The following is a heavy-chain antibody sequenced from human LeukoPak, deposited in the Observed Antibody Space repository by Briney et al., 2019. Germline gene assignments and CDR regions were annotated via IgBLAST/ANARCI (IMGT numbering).Heavy chain of an antibody. V-gene: IGHV3-30*18. Sequence: GRSLRLSCAASGFTFSSYGMHWARQAPGKGLEWVAVISYDGSNKYYADSVKGRFTISRGNSKNTLYLQMNSLRAEDTAVYYCAKESMIVVVSTIDYWGQGTLVTVSS. D-gene: IGHD3-22*01. J-gene: IGHJ4*02. CDR3: AKESMIVVVSTIDY. CDR1: GFTFSSYG. CDR2: ISYDGSNK.